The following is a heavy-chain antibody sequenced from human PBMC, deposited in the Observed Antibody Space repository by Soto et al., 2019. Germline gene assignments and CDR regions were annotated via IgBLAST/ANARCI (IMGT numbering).Heavy chain of an antibody. CDR1: GLIFSNYA. CDR3: SKCLTPGGWCYFDY. V-gene: IGHV3-23*01. D-gene: IGHD2-15*01. J-gene: IGHJ4*02. Sequence: EVQLLESGGALVQPGGSLTISCEASGLIFSNYAMTWVRQAPGKGLEWVSSISGNSDATYYADSVKGRFTISRDNSRDTRYLQLKNLRAEDTAVDYCSKCLTPGGWCYFDYWGQGTLVPVSS. CDR2: ISGNSDAT.